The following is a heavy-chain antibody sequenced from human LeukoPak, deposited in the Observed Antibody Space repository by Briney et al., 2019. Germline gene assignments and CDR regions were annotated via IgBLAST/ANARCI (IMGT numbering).Heavy chain of an antibody. CDR3: ARDPQYYYDSSGYPYYFDY. CDR1: GGSISSYY. D-gene: IGHD3-22*01. CDR2: IYYSGST. J-gene: IGHJ4*02. Sequence: PSETLSLTCTVSGGSISSYYWSWIRQPPGKGLEWIRYIYYSGSTNYKPSLKSRVTISVETSKNQFSLKLRSVTAADTAVYYCARDPQYYYDSSGYPYYFDYWGQGTLVTVSS. V-gene: IGHV4-59*01.